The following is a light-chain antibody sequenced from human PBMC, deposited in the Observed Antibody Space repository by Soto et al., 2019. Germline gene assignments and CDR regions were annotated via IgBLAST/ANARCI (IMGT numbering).Light chain of an antibody. V-gene: IGKV3-20*01. CDR2: AAS. CDR1: QSIDVGH. CDR3: QLYGGSRPRGT. Sequence: EGVLTQSPATLSLSPGARATLSCRASQSIDVGHLAGYQNKADQAPRLLIHAASTRAPGVPDTFSGSGFGTASNLTIDKPEAEDFALYYCQLYGGSRPRGTFGRGTTV. J-gene: IGKJ3*01.